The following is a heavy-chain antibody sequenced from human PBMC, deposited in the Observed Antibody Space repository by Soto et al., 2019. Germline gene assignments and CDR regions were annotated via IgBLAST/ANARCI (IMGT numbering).Heavy chain of an antibody. V-gene: IGHV3-30*18. D-gene: IGHD2-15*01. CDR2: ISYDGSNK. J-gene: IGHJ3*02. CDR3: AKEQDNGGVGTAPSDI. Sequence: GGSLRLSCAASGFTFSSYGMHWVRQAPGKGLEWVAVISYDGSNKYYADSVKGRFTISRDNSKNTLYLQMNSLRAEDTAVYYCAKEQDNGGVGTAPSDIWGQGTMVTVSS. CDR1: GFTFSSYG.